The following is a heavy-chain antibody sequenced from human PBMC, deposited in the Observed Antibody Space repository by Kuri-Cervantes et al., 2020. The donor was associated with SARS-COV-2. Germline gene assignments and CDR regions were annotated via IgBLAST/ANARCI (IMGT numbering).Heavy chain of an antibody. V-gene: IGHV4-39*01. CDR3: ARPIVAAGFDY. CDR1: GGSISSSVYY. J-gene: IGHJ4*02. D-gene: IGHD6-13*01. Sequence: SETLSLTCTVSGGSISSSVYYWGWIRQPPGKGLEWIGSIYYSGNTYYNPSLKSRVTISADTSKNQFSLNLSSVTAADTAVYYCARPIVAAGFDYWGQGTLVTVSS. CDR2: IYYSGNT.